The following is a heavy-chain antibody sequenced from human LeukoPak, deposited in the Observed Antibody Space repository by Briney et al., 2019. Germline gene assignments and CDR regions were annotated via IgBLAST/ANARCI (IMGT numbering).Heavy chain of an antibody. Sequence: GGSLRLSCAASGFTFSDYYMSWIRQAPGKGLEWLSYINIGGTNTHYADSVKGRFTTSRDNAKKSLYLEMNNLRAEDTAVYYCATDGAGFDTWGQGVLDTVSS. CDR1: GFTFSDYY. CDR3: ATDGAGFDT. CDR2: INIGGTNT. J-gene: IGHJ5*02. V-gene: IGHV3-11*01.